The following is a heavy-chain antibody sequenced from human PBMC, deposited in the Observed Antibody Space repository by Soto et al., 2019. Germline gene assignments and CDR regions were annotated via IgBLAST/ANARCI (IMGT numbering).Heavy chain of an antibody. Sequence: QRLSCVASGFTFSDYAMTWVRQAPGKGLEWVSVISATGATTYYADSVRGRFTISRDNSKNTLNLQMNDLRVEDTAVIYCAKGRKSTEKDIAVMLAAASSIQHWGQGTLVTVSS. J-gene: IGHJ1*01. CDR3: AKGRKSTEKDIAVMLAAASSIQH. V-gene: IGHV3-23*01. CDR2: ISATGATT. CDR1: GFTFSDYA. D-gene: IGHD2-15*01.